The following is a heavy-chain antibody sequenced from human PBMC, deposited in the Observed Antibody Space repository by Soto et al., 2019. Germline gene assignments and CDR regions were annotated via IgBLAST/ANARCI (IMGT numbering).Heavy chain of an antibody. Sequence: QVQLVQSGAEVKKPGSSVKVSCKASGGTFSSYAISWVRQAPGQGLEWMGGIIPIFGTADYAQKFQGRVTITAYESTSTGTMELSSLRSEDTAVYYWASHYDSSGYYYRGLDYWGQGTLVTVSS. CDR2: IIPIFGTA. D-gene: IGHD3-22*01. J-gene: IGHJ4*02. CDR3: ASHYDSSGYYYRGLDY. CDR1: GGTFSSYA. V-gene: IGHV1-69*12.